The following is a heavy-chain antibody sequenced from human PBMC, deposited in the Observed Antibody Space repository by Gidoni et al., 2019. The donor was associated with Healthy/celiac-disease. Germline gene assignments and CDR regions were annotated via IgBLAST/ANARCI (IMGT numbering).Heavy chain of an antibody. CDR2: IIPILGIA. Sequence: QVQLVQSGAEVKKPGSSVKVSCKASGGTFSSYAISWVRQAPGQGLEWMGRIIPILGIANYAQKFQGRVTITADKSTSTAYMELSSLRSEDTAVYYCARWGTHGGFGELFRNWFDPWGQGTLVTVSS. CDR1: GGTFSSYA. V-gene: IGHV1-69*04. CDR3: ARWGTHGGFGELFRNWFDP. D-gene: IGHD3-10*01. J-gene: IGHJ5*02.